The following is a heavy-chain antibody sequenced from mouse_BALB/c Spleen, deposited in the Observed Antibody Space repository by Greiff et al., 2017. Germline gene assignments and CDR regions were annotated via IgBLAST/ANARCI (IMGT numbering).Heavy chain of an antibody. CDR1: GFNIKDYY. D-gene: IGHD1-1*01. V-gene: IGHV14-4*02. Sequence: VQLQQSGAVLVRSGASVKLSCTASGFNIKDYYMHWVQQRPEQGLEWIGWIDPENGDTEYAPKFQGRATMTADTSSNTAYLQLSSLTSEDTSVYYGIYYYVSSYDAMDFWGPGTSVTVSS. J-gene: IGHJ4*01. CDR3: IYYYVSSYDAMDF. CDR2: IDPENGDT.